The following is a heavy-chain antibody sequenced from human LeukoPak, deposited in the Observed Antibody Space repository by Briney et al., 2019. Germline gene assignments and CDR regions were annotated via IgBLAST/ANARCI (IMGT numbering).Heavy chain of an antibody. CDR2: IYSGGTT. D-gene: IGHD3-22*01. Sequence: GGSLRLSCAASGFTVSSNYMSWVRQAPGKGLEWVAGIYSGGTTYYADSVKGRFTISRDNSKNTLYLQMNSLRAEDTAVYYCARHKKNYDSSGYSTYWYFDLWGRGTLVTVSS. CDR3: ARHKKNYDSSGYSTYWYFDL. J-gene: IGHJ2*01. V-gene: IGHV3-53*01. CDR1: GFTVSSNY.